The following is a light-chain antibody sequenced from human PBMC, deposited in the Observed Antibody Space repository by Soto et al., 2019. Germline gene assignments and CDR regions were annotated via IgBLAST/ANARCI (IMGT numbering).Light chain of an antibody. J-gene: IGLJ2*01. CDR2: DVS. Sequence: QSALAQPASVSGSPGQSITISCTGSSSDVGDYNYVSWYQQHPGKAPKLMIYDVSNRPSGVSNRFSGSKSGNTASLTISGLQAEDEADYYCSSYTSSILVFGGGTKVTVL. CDR1: SSDVGDYNY. V-gene: IGLV2-14*03. CDR3: SSYTSSILV.